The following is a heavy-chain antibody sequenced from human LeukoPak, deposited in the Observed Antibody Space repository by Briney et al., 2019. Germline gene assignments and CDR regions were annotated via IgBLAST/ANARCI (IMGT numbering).Heavy chain of an antibody. Sequence: PSETLSLTCTVSGGSISSYCWSWLRQPPGQGLEWIAYIYYSGNINYNPSLKSRLTMSVDTSKNQFSLKLTSVTAADTAVYYCARDLGYCSTTSCYPYFDPWGQGTLVTVSS. J-gene: IGHJ5*02. D-gene: IGHD2-2*01. CDR1: GGSISSYC. CDR3: ARDLGYCSTTSCYPYFDP. CDR2: IYYSGNI. V-gene: IGHV4-59*01.